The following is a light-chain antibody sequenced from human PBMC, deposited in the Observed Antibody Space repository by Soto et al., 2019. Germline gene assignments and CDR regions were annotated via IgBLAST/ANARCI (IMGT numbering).Light chain of an antibody. CDR3: CSDAGSYTLV. Sequence: QSALTQPRAVSGSPGQSVTISCTGTSSDVGGYNYVSWYQQQPGKAPKLMIYDVSKRPSGVPDRFSGSKSGNTASLTISGLQAEDEADYYCCSDAGSYTLVFGGGTKLTVL. J-gene: IGLJ2*01. CDR1: SSDVGGYNY. V-gene: IGLV2-11*01. CDR2: DVS.